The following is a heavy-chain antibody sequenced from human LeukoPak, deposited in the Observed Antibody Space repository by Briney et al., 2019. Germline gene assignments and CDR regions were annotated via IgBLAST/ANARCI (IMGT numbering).Heavy chain of an antibody. CDR1: GFTFDDYA. J-gene: IGHJ4*02. V-gene: IGHV3-9*01. Sequence: GGSLRLSCAASGFTFDDYAMHWVRQAPGKGLEWVSGISWNSGSIGYADSVKGRFTISRDNAKNSLYLQMNSLRAEDTALYYCAKDQLRRSYPTSFDYWGQGTLVIVSS. D-gene: IGHD1-26*01. CDR2: ISWNSGSI. CDR3: AKDQLRRSYPTSFDY.